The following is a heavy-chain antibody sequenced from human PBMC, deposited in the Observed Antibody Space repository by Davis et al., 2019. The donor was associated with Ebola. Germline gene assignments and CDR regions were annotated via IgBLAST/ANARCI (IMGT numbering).Heavy chain of an antibody. CDR2: KKQDGSEN. V-gene: IGHV3-7*01. CDR1: GFTFSTYW. CDR3: ARHPHFDY. Sequence: GESLKISCAASGFTFSTYWMSWVRQAPGKGPEWVANKKQDGSENHYVDCAKGRFTISRDKAKNSLYLQMNSLRAEDTAMYNCARHPHFDYWGQGTLVTVSS. J-gene: IGHJ4*02.